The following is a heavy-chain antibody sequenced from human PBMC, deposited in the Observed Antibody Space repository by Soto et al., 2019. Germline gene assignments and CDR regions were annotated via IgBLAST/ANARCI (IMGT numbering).Heavy chain of an antibody. CDR2: IIPILGIA. Sequence: GASVKVSCKASGXTFSSYTISWVRQAPGQGLEWMGRIIPILGIANYAQKFQGRVTITADKSTSTAYMELSSLRSEDTAVYYCARESTVVTGYYFDYWGQGTLVTVSS. CDR1: GXTFSSYT. D-gene: IGHD4-17*01. CDR3: ARESTVVTGYYFDY. J-gene: IGHJ4*02. V-gene: IGHV1-69*04.